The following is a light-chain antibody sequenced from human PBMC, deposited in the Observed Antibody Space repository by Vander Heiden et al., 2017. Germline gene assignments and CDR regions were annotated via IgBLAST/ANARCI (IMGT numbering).Light chain of an antibody. Sequence: QSALTQPASVSGSTGQSITISCTGSSSDVGSYNLVSWYQQHPGKAPKLMIYEVNKRPSGVSNRFSGSKSGNTASLTISGLQAEDEADYYCSSYAGGRNLFGGGSKLTVL. V-gene: IGLV2-23*02. CDR2: EVN. CDR1: SSDVGSYNL. J-gene: IGLJ2*01. CDR3: SSYAGGRNL.